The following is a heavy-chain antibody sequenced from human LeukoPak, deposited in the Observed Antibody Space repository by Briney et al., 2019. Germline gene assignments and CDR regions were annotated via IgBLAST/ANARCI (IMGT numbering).Heavy chain of an antibody. D-gene: IGHD2-2*01. V-gene: IGHV1-8*01. Sequence: EASVKVSCKASGYTFTSYDINRVRQATGQGLEWMGWMNPNSGNTGYAQKFQGRVTMTRNTSISTAYMELSSLRSEDTAVYYCARGIVVVPAAIGGRRDWFDPWGQGTLVTVSS. CDR3: ARGIVVVPAAIGGRRDWFDP. CDR2: MNPNSGNT. J-gene: IGHJ5*02. CDR1: GYTFTSYD.